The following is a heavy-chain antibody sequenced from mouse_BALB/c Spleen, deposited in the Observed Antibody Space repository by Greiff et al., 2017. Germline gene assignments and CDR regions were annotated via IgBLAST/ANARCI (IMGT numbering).Heavy chain of an antibody. D-gene: IGHD1-1*01. CDR2: ISTYYGDA. CDR3: ARSVLPYAMDY. CDR1: GYTFTDYA. V-gene: IGHV1S137*01. Sequence: QVQLKQSGAELVGPGVSVKISCKGSGYTFTDYAMHWVKQSHAKSLEWIGVISTYYGDASYNQKFKGKATMTVDKSSSTAYMELARLTSEDSAIYYCARSVLPYAMDYWGQGTSVTVSS. J-gene: IGHJ4*01.